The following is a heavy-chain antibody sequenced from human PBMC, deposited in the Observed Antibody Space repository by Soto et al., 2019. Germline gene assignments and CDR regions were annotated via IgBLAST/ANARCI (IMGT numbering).Heavy chain of an antibody. V-gene: IGHV1-69*13. CDR3: ARDGQQLAHYGMDV. CDR2: IIPIFGTA. J-gene: IGHJ6*02. CDR1: GGTFSSYA. Sequence: SVKVSCKASGGTFSSYAISWVRQAPGQGLEWMGGIIPIFGTANYAQKFQGRVTITADESTSTAYMELSSLRSEGTAVYYCARDGQQLAHYGMDVWGQGTTVTVSS. D-gene: IGHD6-13*01.